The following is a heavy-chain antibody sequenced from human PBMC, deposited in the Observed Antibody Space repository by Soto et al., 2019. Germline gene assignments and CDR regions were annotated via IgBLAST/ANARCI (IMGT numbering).Heavy chain of an antibody. CDR1: GYTFTSYY. V-gene: IGHV1-46*03. D-gene: IGHD4-17*01. CDR3: ARDFSDYGDYDQAPEYYMDV. Sequence: ASVKVSCKASGYTFTSYYMHWVRQAPGQGLEWMGIINPSGGSTSYAQKFQGRVTMTRDTSTSTVYMELSSLRSEDTAVYYCARDFSDYGDYDQAPEYYMDVWGKGTTVTVSS. CDR2: INPSGGST. J-gene: IGHJ6*03.